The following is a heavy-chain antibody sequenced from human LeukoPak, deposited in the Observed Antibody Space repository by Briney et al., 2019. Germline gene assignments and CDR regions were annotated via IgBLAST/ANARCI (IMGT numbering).Heavy chain of an antibody. CDR3: ASTYYYGSGIYLDY. Sequence: PGGSLRLSCAASGFTFSDYYMSWIRQAPGKGLEWVSYISSSGSTIYYADSVKGRFTISRDNAKNSLYLQMNSLRAEDTAVYYCASTYYYGSGIYLDYWGQGTLVTVSS. CDR2: ISSSGSTI. J-gene: IGHJ4*02. CDR1: GFTFSDYY. D-gene: IGHD3-10*01. V-gene: IGHV3-11*01.